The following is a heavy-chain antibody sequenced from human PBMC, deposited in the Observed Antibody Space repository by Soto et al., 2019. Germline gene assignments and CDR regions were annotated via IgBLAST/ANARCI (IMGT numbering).Heavy chain of an antibody. J-gene: IGHJ4*02. Sequence: QVQLVQSGAEVKKPGASVKVSCKASGYTFTSYGISWVRQAPGQGLEWMGWISAYNGNTNYAQKLQGRVTMTTDTATRPANMELRGLRADDTAVYYCARDNGEMATTRDYWGQGTLVTVSS. CDR2: ISAYNGNT. CDR1: GYTFTSYG. CDR3: ARDNGEMATTRDY. V-gene: IGHV1-18*01. D-gene: IGHD5-12*01.